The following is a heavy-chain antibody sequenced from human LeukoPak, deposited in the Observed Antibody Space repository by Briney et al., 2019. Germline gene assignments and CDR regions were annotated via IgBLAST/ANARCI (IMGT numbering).Heavy chain of an antibody. Sequence: VASVRVSCKASGYTFTGYYMHWVRQAPGQGLEWMGWINPNSGGTNYAQEFQGWVTMTRDTSISTAYMELSRLRSDDTAVYYCARDSAAGTAPLDYWGQGTLVTVSS. CDR2: INPNSGGT. CDR3: ARDSAAGTAPLDY. CDR1: GYTFTGYY. V-gene: IGHV1-2*04. D-gene: IGHD6-19*01. J-gene: IGHJ4*02.